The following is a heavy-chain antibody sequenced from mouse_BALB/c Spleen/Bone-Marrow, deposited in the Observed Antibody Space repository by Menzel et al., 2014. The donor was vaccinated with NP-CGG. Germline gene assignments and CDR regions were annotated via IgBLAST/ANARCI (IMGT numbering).Heavy chain of an antibody. Sequence: DVKLVESGGALVQPGGSLKLSCAASGFTFSNYGMSWVRQTPDKRLELVATINSNGGSTYYPDSVKGRFTISRDNAKNTLYLQMSSLKSEDTAMYYCARDTWDGMDYWGQGTSVTVSS. D-gene: IGHD4-1*01. V-gene: IGHV5-6-3*01. J-gene: IGHJ4*01. CDR2: INSNGGST. CDR1: GFTFSNYG. CDR3: ARDTWDGMDY.